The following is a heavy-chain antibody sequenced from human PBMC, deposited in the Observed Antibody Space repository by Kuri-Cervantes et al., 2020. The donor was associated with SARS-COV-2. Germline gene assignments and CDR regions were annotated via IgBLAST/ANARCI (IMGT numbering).Heavy chain of an antibody. V-gene: IGHV3-7*05. CDR1: GFILSRYW. Sequence: GESLKISCAASGFILSRYWMTWVRQAPGKGLEWVANINQDGSEKYYVDSVKGRFTPSRDNAKNSLYLQMNSLRVEDTAVYYCARDRSYYDSGGYYFDLWGQGALVTVSS. CDR3: ARDRSYYDSGGYYFDL. J-gene: IGHJ4*02. D-gene: IGHD3-22*01. CDR2: INQDGSEK.